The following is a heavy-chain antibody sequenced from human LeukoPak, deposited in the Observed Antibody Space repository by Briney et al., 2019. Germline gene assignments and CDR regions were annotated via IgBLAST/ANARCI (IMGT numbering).Heavy chain of an antibody. Sequence: QPGGSLRLPCAASGFTFSNYWMHWVRQAPGKGLVWVSRINTDGSSTTYADSVKGRYTISRDNAKNTLYLQMNSLRADDTAVYYCARNFRFSPDYWGRGTLVTVSS. CDR3: ARNFRFSPDY. J-gene: IGHJ4*02. CDR2: INTDGSST. V-gene: IGHV3-74*01. D-gene: IGHD3-10*01. CDR1: GFTFSNYW.